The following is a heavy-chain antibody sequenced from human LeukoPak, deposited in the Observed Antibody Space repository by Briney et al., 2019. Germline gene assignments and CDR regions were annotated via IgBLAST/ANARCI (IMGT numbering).Heavy chain of an antibody. J-gene: IGHJ4*02. V-gene: IGHV4-4*07. CDR3: ARSPLVGATWVTLDY. CDR1: GGSISSYY. D-gene: IGHD1-26*01. CDR2: IYTSGST. Sequence: SETLSLTCTVSGGSISSYYWSWIRQPAGKGLEWIGRIYTSGSTTYNPSLKSRVTMSVDTSKNQFSLKLSSVTAADTAVYYCARSPLVGATWVTLDYWGQGTLVTVSS.